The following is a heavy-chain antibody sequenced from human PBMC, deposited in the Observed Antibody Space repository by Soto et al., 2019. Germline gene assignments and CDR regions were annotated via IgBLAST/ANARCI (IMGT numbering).Heavy chain of an antibody. J-gene: IGHJ6*02. CDR1: GFTFSSYG. Sequence: GGSLRLSCAASGFTFSSYGMHWVRQAPGKGLEWVAVISYDGSNKYYADSVKGRFTISRDNSKNTLYLQMNSLRAEDTAVYYCAKGCSGGSCHIYGMDVWGQGTTVTVSS. CDR2: ISYDGSNK. V-gene: IGHV3-30*18. D-gene: IGHD2-15*01. CDR3: AKGCSGGSCHIYGMDV.